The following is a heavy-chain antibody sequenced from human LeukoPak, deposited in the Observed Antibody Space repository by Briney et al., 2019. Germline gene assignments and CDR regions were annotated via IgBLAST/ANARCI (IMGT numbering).Heavy chain of an antibody. J-gene: IGHJ2*01. CDR2: ISYDGSNK. CDR3: AKALDSSGYRWYFDL. Sequence: PGGSLRLSCAASGFTFSSYGMHWVRQAPGKGLEWVAVISYDGSNKYYADPVKGRFTISRDNSKNTLYLQMNSLRAEDTAVYYCAKALDSSGYRWYFDLWGRGTLVTVSS. CDR1: GFTFSSYG. D-gene: IGHD3-22*01. V-gene: IGHV3-30*18.